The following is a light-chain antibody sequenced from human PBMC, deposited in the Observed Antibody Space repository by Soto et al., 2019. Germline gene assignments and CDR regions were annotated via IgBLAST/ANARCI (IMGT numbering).Light chain of an antibody. V-gene: IGLV1-47*01. J-gene: IGLJ1*01. CDR2: RNR. CDR3: AAWDDSLNGYV. Sequence: QSVLTQPPSASGTPGQSVTIVCSGSSSNIGNNHVYWYQQFPGTAPKILIYRNRQRPSGVPDRFSGSKSVTSASLAISGLRSEDEADYYCAAWDDSLNGYVFGAATKLTVL. CDR1: SSNIGNNH.